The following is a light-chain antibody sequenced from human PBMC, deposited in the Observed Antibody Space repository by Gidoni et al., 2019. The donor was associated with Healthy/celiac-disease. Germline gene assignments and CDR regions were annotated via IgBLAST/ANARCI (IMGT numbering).Light chain of an antibody. V-gene: IGKV3-11*01. J-gene: IGKJ1*01. CDR3: LQRSNWPPSWT. CDR2: DAS. CDR1: QSVGSS. Sequence: EIVLTQSPATLSLSPGERATLSCRASQSVGSSLAWYQQKPGQAPRLLIYDASNRATGIPARFSGSGSGTDFTLTISSLEPEDFAVYYCLQRSNWPPSWTFGQGTKVEIK.